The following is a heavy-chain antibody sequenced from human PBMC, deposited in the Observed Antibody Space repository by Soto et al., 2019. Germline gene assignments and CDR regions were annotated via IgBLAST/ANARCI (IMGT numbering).Heavy chain of an antibody. CDR2: ISGNNGNS. CDR1: GYTFTSYG. CDR3: ARSTATGYYFY. D-gene: IGHD3-9*01. J-gene: IGHJ4*02. Sequence: ASVKVSCKTSGYTFTSYGITWLRQAPGQGLEWMGRISGNNGNSNYAQKLQDRVTMTTDASTTTAYMELRSLTSDDTAVYFCARSTATGYYFYWGQGTQVTVSS. V-gene: IGHV1-18*01.